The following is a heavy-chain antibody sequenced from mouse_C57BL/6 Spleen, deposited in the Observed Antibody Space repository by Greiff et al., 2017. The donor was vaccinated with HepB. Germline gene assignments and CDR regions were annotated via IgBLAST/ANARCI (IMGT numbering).Heavy chain of an antibody. CDR3: ARSYYSNGYYFDY. V-gene: IGHV2-9-1*01. Sequence: QVQLQESGPGLVAPSPSLSITCTVSGFSLTSYSIPCVRQPPGKGLEWLGVIWTGGGTNYNSAHKSRLSISKDNSKSQVFLKMNSLQTDDTARYYCARSYYSNGYYFDYWGQGTTLTVSS. CDR2: IWTGGGT. D-gene: IGHD2-5*01. CDR1: GFSLTSYS. J-gene: IGHJ2*01.